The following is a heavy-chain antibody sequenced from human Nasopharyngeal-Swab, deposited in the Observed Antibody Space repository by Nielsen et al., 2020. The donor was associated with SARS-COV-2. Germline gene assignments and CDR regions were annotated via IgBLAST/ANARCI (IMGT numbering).Heavy chain of an antibody. D-gene: IGHD3-16*02. CDR3: ARIDYDYVWGSYRYTGGYFDY. CDR2: IFSNDEK. V-gene: IGHV2-26*01. J-gene: IGHJ4*02. Sequence: SRQCPGKALEWLAHIFSNDEKSYSTSLKSRLTISKDTSKSQVVLTMTNMDPVDTATYYCARIDYDYVWGSYRYTGGYFDYWGQGTLVTVSS.